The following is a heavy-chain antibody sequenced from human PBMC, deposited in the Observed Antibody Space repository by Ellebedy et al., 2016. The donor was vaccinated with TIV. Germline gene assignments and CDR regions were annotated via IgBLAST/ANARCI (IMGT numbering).Heavy chain of an antibody. V-gene: IGHV4-39*01. CDR2: VYYSGSP. CDR3: ARIDPWQPIND. CDR1: GYSVSSARYY. Sequence: MPSETLSLTCSVSGYSVSSARYYWAWIRQPPAEGRESIGSVYYSGSPYYDPSFKSRATLSADTSKNQFSLNLRAVTAADKAVYDCARIDPWQPINDWGQGILVIVSS. D-gene: IGHD2-21*01. J-gene: IGHJ4*02.